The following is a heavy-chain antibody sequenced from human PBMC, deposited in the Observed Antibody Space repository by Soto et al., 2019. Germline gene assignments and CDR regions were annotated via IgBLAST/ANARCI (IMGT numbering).Heavy chain of an antibody. V-gene: IGHV3-33*06. CDR2: IWHDGSIR. D-gene: IGHD5-12*01. CDR1: GFTFSRYG. J-gene: IGHJ6*02. CDR3: AKDAEWLRYTYHYYGMDV. Sequence: SLRLSCAASGFTFSRYGMHWVRQAPGMGLEWVAIIWHDGSIRYYGDSVKGRFAISRDDSKNMVFLQMDSLRAEDTAVYYCAKDAEWLRYTYHYYGMDVWGQGTTVTVSS.